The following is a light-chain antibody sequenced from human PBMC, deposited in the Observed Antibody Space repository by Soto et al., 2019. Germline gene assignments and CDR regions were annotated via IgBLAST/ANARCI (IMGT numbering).Light chain of an antibody. CDR2: LNSDGSH. CDR1: SGHSSYA. J-gene: IGLJ3*02. Sequence: QLVLTQSPSASASLGASVKLTCTLSSGHSSYAIAWHQQQPEKGPRYLMKLNSDGSHSKGEGIPDRFSGSSSGAERYLTISSLQSEDEADYYCQTWGTGFWVFGGGTKLTVL. CDR3: QTWGTGFWV. V-gene: IGLV4-69*01.